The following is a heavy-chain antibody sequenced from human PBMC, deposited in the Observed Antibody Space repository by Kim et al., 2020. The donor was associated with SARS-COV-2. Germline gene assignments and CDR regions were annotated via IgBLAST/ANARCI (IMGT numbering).Heavy chain of an antibody. CDR1: GFTFSSYA. J-gene: IGHJ6*02. D-gene: IGHD6-19*01. Sequence: GGSLRLSCAASGFTFSSYAMHWVRQAPGKGLEWVAVISYDGSNKNYADSVKGRFTISRDNSKNTLYLQMNSLRAEDTAVYYCARDSKRGYSSGWNYYYYGMDVWGQGTTVTVSS. CDR3: ARDSKRGYSSGWNYYYYGMDV. V-gene: IGHV3-30*04. CDR2: ISYDGSNK.